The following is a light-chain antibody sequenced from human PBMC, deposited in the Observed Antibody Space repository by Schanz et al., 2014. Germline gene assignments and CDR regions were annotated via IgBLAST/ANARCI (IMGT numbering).Light chain of an antibody. CDR3: SSYTSSSTPRVV. CDR2: EVS. CDR1: SSDVGGYNY. V-gene: IGLV2-8*01. J-gene: IGLJ2*01. Sequence: QSVLTQPPSASGSPGQSVTISCTGTSSDVGGYNYVSWYQQHPGKAPKLMIYEVSQRPSGVPDRFSGSKSGNTASLTVSGLQAEDEADYYCSSYTSSSTPRVVFGGGTKLTVL.